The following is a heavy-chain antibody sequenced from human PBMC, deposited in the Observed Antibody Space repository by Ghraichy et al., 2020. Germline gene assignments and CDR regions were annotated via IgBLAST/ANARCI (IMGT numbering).Heavy chain of an antibody. CDR1: GGSVSSGSYY. J-gene: IGHJ6*03. V-gene: IGHV4-61*01. CDR2: IYYSGST. Sequence: SETLSLTCTVSGGSVSSGSYYWTWIRQPPGKGLEWIGYIYYSGSTNYNPSLKSRVTISVDTSKKQFSLKLSSWTAADTAVYYCLRDHVLNPDTGGYYYNYMDAWGKGTTVTVSS. D-gene: IGHD3-16*01. CDR3: LRDHVLNPDTGGYYYNYMDA.